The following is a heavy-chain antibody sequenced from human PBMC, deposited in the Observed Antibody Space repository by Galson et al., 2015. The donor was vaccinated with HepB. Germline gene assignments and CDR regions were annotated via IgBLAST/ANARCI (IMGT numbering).Heavy chain of an antibody. CDR2: IYSGGST. V-gene: IGHV3-53*01. D-gene: IGHD6-13*01. CDR3: ARIAAAGYPGA. Sequence: SLRLSCAASGFTFSDYDMHWVRQAPGKGLEWVSVIYSGGSTYYADSVKGRFTISRDNSKNTLYLQMNSLRAEDTAVYYCARIAAAGYPGAWGQGTLVTVSS. CDR1: GFTFSDYD. J-gene: IGHJ5*02.